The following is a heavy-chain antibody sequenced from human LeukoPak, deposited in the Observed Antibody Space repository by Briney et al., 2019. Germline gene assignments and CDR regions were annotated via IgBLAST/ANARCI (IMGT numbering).Heavy chain of an antibody. CDR2: INPNSGGT. CDR3: ARGTGDPLDY. V-gene: IGHV1-2*02. Sequence: ASVKVSCKASGGTFSSYAISWVRQAPGQGLEWMGWINPNSGGTNYAQKFQGRVTMTRDTSISTAYMELSRLRSDDTAVYYCARGTGDPLDYWGQGTLVTVSS. J-gene: IGHJ4*02. D-gene: IGHD7-27*01. CDR1: GGTFSSYA.